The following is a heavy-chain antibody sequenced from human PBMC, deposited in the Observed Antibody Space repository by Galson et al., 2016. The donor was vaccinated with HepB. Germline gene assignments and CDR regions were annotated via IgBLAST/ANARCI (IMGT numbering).Heavy chain of an antibody. Sequence: SVKVSCKASGYTFTHYGIRWVRQAPGQGLEWMGWISAYNGNTKYGPKVHDRVTMTTDTSTTTAYMELRRLRSDDTAIYFCARGAPVAAPDAFEFWGQGTMVVVSS. V-gene: IGHV1-18*04. CDR2: ISAYNGNT. CDR1: GYTFTHYG. CDR3: ARGAPVAAPDAFEF. J-gene: IGHJ3*01. D-gene: IGHD2-15*01.